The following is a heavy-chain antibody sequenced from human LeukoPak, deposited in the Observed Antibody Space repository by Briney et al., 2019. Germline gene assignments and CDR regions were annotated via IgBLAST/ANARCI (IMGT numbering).Heavy chain of an antibody. CDR2: ISGSGGDT. CDR1: GFTFSSYN. D-gene: IGHD6-13*01. J-gene: IGHJ4*02. V-gene: IGHV3-23*01. CDR3: AKPSQSWPYFFYN. Sequence: GGSLRLSCAASGFTFSSYNMAWIRQAPGKGLEWVSAISGSGGDTYYADSVKGRFTTSRDNSENTLHLQMNSLTAEDTALYYCAKPSQSWPYFFYNCGQGTLVTVSS.